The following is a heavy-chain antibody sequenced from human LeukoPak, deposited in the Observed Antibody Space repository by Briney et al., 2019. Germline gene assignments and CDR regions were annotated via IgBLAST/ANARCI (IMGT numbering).Heavy chain of an antibody. CDR3: TRDRAGTYFPEYFDY. D-gene: IGHD2/OR15-2a*01. CDR2: ITSSSTYI. CDR1: GFTFSSYI. J-gene: IGHJ4*02. Sequence: GGSLRLSCAACGFTFSSYIMSWVRQAPGKGLEWVASITSSSTYIFYADSVKGRFTISRDNAKNTLYLQMTSLRAEDTAVYYCTRDRAGTYFPEYFDYWGQGSLVTVSS. V-gene: IGHV3-21*01.